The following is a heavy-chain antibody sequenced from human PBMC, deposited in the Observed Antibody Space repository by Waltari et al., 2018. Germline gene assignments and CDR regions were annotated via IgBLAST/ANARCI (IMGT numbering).Heavy chain of an antibody. J-gene: IGHJ5*02. CDR2: IYHSGST. D-gene: IGHD3-9*01. V-gene: IGHV4-38-2*01. CDR1: GYSISSGYY. Sequence: QVQLQESGPGLVKPSGTLSLTCAVSGYSISSGYYWGWIRQPPGKGLEWIGSIYHSGSTYYNPSLKSRVTISVDTSKNQFSLKLSSVTAADTAVYYCARRAYYDILTEAWFDPWGQGTLVTVSS. CDR3: ARRAYYDILTEAWFDP.